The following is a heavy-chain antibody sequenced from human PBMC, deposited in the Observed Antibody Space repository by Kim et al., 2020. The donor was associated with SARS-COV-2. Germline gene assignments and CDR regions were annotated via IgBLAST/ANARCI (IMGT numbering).Heavy chain of an antibody. J-gene: IGHJ3*02. V-gene: IGHV3-33*06. Sequence: GGSLRLSCAASGFTFSSYGMHWVRQAPGKGLEWVAVIWYDGSNKYYADSVKGRFTISRDNSKNTLYLQMNSLRAEDTAVYYCAKGRRERGVILDAFDIWGQGTMVTVSS. CDR3: AKGRRERGVILDAFDI. D-gene: IGHD3-10*01. CDR2: IWYDGSNK. CDR1: GFTFSSYG.